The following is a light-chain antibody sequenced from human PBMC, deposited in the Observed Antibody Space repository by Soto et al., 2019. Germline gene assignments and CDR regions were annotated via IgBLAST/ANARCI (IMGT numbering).Light chain of an antibody. CDR3: QQYINWPPLT. CDR1: QSVRSN. CDR2: GAS. V-gene: IGKV3-15*01. J-gene: IGKJ4*01. Sequence: EIVLTQSPATLSVSPGERATLSCRASQSVRSNLAWYQQKPGQGPRLLIFGASTRATNIPVRFSGSGSGTEFTLTISSLQSEDFAVYYCQQYINWPPLTFGGGTKVEIK.